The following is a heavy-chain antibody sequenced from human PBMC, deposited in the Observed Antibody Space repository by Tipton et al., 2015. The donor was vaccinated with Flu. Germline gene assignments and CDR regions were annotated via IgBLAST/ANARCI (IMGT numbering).Heavy chain of an antibody. CDR1: GDSISSTYY. CDR3: ARRDFSNYVSDPKSWFDS. V-gene: IGHV4-38-2*02. J-gene: IGHJ5*01. D-gene: IGHD3-16*01. Sequence: TLSLTCTVSGDSISSTYYWGWIRQPLGKGLEWIGNIHRGGSALYNPSLSSRVTISADTSNNQFSLKLTSVAATDTAVYYCARRDFSNYVSDPKSWFDSWGQGTLVTVSS. CDR2: IHRGGSA.